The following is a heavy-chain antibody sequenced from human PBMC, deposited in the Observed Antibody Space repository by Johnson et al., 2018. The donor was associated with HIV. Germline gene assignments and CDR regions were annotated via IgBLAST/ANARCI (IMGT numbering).Heavy chain of an antibody. D-gene: IGHD4-23*01. Sequence: QVQLVESGGGLVKPGGSLRLSCVASGFTFSDYYMSWIRQAPGKGLEWVSYISRSGSTIYYADSVNGRFTISRDNAKNSLYLQMNSLGAEDTAVYYCARSEVTAPSPPAGAFDIWGQGTMVTVSS. CDR3: ARSEVTAPSPPAGAFDI. J-gene: IGHJ3*02. V-gene: IGHV3-11*04. CDR1: GFTFSDYY. CDR2: ISRSGSTI.